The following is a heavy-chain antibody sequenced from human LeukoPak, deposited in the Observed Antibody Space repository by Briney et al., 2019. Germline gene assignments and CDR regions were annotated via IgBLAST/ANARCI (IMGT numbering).Heavy chain of an antibody. J-gene: IGHJ5*02. D-gene: IGHD6-13*01. CDR1: GFTFSSYA. Sequence: GGSLRLSCAASGFTFSSYAMHWVRQAPGKGLEWVAVISYDGSNKYYADSVKGRFTISRDNSKNTLYLQMNSLRAEDTAVYYCAKSYTSSWYNCFDPWGQGTLVIVSS. V-gene: IGHV3-30-3*02. CDR3: AKSYTSSWYNCFDP. CDR2: ISYDGSNK.